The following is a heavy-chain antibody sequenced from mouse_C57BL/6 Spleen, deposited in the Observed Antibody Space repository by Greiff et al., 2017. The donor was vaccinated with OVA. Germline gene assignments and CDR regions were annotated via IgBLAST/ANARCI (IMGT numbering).Heavy chain of an antibody. CDR2: INPSSGYT. CDR1: GYTFTSYW. CDR3: APEAMDY. V-gene: IGHV1-7*01. J-gene: IGHJ4*01. Sequence: QVHVKQSGAELAKPGASVKPSCKASGYTFTSYWMHWVKQRPGQGLEWIGYINPSSGYTKYNQKFKDKATLTADKSSSTAYMQLSSLTYEDSAVYYCAPEAMDYWGQGTSVTVSS.